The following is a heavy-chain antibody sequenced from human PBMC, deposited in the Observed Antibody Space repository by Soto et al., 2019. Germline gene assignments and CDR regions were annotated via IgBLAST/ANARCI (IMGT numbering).Heavy chain of an antibody. CDR1: GYTFTSYG. Sequence: ASVKVSCKASGYTFTSYGISWVRQAPGRGLEWMGWISAYNGNTNYAQKLQGRVTMTTDTSTSTAYMELRSLRSDDTAVYYCATASEWLLREYYWGQGTLVTVSS. V-gene: IGHV1-18*01. CDR3: ATASEWLLREYY. D-gene: IGHD3-22*01. CDR2: ISAYNGNT. J-gene: IGHJ4*02.